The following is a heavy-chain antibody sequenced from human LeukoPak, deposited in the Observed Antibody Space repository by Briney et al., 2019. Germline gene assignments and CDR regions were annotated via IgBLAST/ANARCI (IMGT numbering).Heavy chain of an antibody. V-gene: IGHV4-39*01. Sequence: SETLSLTCTVSGGSISSSSYYWGWIRQPPGKGLEWIGSIYYSGSTYYNPSLKSRVTISVDTSKNQFSLKLSSVTAADTAVYYCARTYPPRGELPNAFDIWGQGTMVTVPS. J-gene: IGHJ3*02. D-gene: IGHD1-26*01. CDR2: IYYSGST. CDR3: ARTYPPRGELPNAFDI. CDR1: GGSISSSSYY.